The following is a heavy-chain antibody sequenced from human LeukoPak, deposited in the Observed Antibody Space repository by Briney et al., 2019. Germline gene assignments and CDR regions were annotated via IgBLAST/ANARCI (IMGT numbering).Heavy chain of an antibody. CDR1: GGSVSSGSYY. V-gene: IGHV4-61*01. J-gene: IGHJ6*02. CDR2: IYYSGST. Sequence: SETLSLTCTVSGGSVSSGSYYWSWIRQPPGKGLEWIGYIYYSGSTNYNPSLKSRVTISVDTSKNQFSLKLSSVTAADTAVYYCARGPPPITLYYYYGMDVWGQGTTVTVSS. D-gene: IGHD1-14*01. CDR3: ARGPPPITLYYYYGMDV.